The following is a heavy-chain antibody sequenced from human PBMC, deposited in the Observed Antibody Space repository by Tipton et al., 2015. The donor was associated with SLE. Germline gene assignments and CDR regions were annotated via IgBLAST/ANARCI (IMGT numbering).Heavy chain of an antibody. CDR3: ARLNDATAIASFDY. V-gene: IGHV4-61*01. CDR1: GGSITSGTYY. CDR2: IYYNGHT. J-gene: IGHJ4*02. Sequence: TLSLTCTVSGGSITSGTYYWSWIRQPPGKGLEWIGYIYYNGHTNYSPSLKSRVTLSVDTSKNQFSLTLSSVTAADTAVYYCARLNDATAIASFDYWGQGNLVTVSS. D-gene: IGHD2-21*02.